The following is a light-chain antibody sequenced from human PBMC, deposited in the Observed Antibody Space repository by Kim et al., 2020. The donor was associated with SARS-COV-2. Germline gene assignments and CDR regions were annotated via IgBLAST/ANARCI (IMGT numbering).Light chain of an antibody. V-gene: IGKV3-11*01. Sequence: PGDRATLSCSASQSVSSYVAWYQQKPGQAPRLLIYYSTNSATGIPARFSGSGSVTEFTLSISSLAPEDFAIYYCQQLSNLAPGFTFCPETKVYIK. CDR2: YST. CDR1: QSVSSY. CDR3: QQLSNLAPGFT. J-gene: IGKJ3*01.